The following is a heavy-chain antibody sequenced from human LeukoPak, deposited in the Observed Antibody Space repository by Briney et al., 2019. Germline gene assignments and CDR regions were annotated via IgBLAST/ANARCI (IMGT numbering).Heavy chain of an antibody. CDR1: VFTFSSYA. Sequence: GGSLRLSCAASVFTFSSYAMHWVRQAPGKGLEWVAVSDDGSNKYYADSVKGRFTISRDNSRNTLYLQVNSLRAEDTAVYYCARAPLTYDYDTSGYSTLGGAFDIWGQGTMVTVSS. V-gene: IGHV3-30-3*01. CDR3: ARAPLTYDYDTSGYSTLGGAFDI. J-gene: IGHJ3*02. CDR2: SDDGSNK. D-gene: IGHD3-22*01.